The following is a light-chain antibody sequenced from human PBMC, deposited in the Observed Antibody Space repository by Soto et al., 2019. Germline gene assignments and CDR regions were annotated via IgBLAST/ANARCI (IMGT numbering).Light chain of an antibody. J-gene: IGKJ1*01. V-gene: IGKV3-20*01. Sequence: EIVLTQSPGTPSLSPGERATLSCRASQSVSNRYLAWYQQKPGQAPRLLIYGASSRATGIPDRFSGSGSGTDFTLTISRLEPEDFAVYYCQQYGSSSWTFGQGTKVEIK. CDR3: QQYGSSSWT. CDR1: QSVSNRY. CDR2: GAS.